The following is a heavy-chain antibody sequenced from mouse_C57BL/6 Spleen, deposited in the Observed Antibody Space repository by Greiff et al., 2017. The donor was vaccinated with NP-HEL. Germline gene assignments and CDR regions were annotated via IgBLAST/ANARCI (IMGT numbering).Heavy chain of an antibody. CDR2: INPNNGGT. J-gene: IGHJ1*03. CDR3: ARRMEKTGYWYFDV. V-gene: IGHV1-22*01. CDR1: GYTFTDYN. D-gene: IGHD2-3*01. Sequence: VQLQQSGPELVKPGASVKMSCKASGYTFTDYNMHWVKQSHGKSLEWIGYINPNNGGTSYNQKFKGKATLTVNKSSSTAYMELRSLTLEDSAVYYCARRMEKTGYWYFDVWGTGTTVTVSS.